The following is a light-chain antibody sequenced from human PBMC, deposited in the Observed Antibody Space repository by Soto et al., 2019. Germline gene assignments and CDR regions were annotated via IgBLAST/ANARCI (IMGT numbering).Light chain of an antibody. CDR1: QSVSNRY. V-gene: IGKV3-20*01. J-gene: IGKJ2*01. Sequence: ESVLTQSPGTLSLSPGERATLSCRASQSVSNRYFAWYQQKPGQAPRLLIYCISNRATGIPDRFSGSGSGTDFTLTISRLEPEDFVLYYCQQYSSLPHTFGQGTKLEV. CDR2: CIS. CDR3: QQYSSLPHT.